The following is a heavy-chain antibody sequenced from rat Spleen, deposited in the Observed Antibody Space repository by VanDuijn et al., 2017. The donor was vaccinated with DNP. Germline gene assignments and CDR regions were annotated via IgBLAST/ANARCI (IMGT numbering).Heavy chain of an antibody. CDR1: GFSLTDFS. CDR3: TRDLFRD. Sequence: QVQLKESGPGLVQPSQTLSLTCTVSGFSLTDFSVHWVRQPPGKGLEWMGRIRSGGSTDYNSTLKSRLSISRDTSKNQVFLEMNSLQTEDTAIYFCTRDLFRDWGQGTLVTVSS. D-gene: IGHD1-3*01. CDR2: IRSGGST. V-gene: IGHV2-19*01. J-gene: IGHJ3*01.